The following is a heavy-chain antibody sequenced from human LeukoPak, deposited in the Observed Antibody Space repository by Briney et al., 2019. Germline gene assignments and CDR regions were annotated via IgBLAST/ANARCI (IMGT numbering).Heavy chain of an antibody. CDR1: GGPISSGSYY. V-gene: IGHV4-61*02. CDR3: ARVGYYDILTGYYGYYYMDV. Sequence: SQTLSLTCTVSGGPISSGSYYWSWIRQPAGNGLEWIGRIYTSGSTNYNPSVKSRLTISVDTSKNQSSLTLSYLPAADMPLYYCARVGYYDILTGYYGYYYMDVWGKGTTVTVSS. J-gene: IGHJ6*03. CDR2: IYTSGST. D-gene: IGHD3-9*01.